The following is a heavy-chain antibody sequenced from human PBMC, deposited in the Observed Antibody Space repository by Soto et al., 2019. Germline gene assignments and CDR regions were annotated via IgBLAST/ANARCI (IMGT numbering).Heavy chain of an antibody. CDR2: ISGGGETP. Sequence: GGSLRLSFAASKFPFSFYAMSWVRQAPGKGLELVSVISGGGETPHYADSVKGRFTISRDNSNNTLYLHMNRVRVDDTAVYYCAKAQCSGGYANQNFFDFWGQGTRVTVSS. CDR3: AKAQCSGGYANQNFFDF. CDR1: KFPFSFYA. J-gene: IGHJ4*02. V-gene: IGHV3-23*01. D-gene: IGHD3-10*02.